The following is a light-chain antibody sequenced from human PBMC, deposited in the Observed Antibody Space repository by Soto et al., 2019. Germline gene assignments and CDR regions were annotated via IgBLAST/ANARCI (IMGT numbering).Light chain of an antibody. V-gene: IGKV1-39*01. CDR2: AAS. CDR3: QQSYITPAG. Sequence: DIPMTQSPSSLSASVGDRVTITCRASQSISTHLNWYQQKPRKAPNLLIYAASSLQSGVPSRFSGSGSGTDFTLTISSLQPEDFATYFCQQSYITPAGFGGGTKVEIK. CDR1: QSISTH. J-gene: IGKJ4*01.